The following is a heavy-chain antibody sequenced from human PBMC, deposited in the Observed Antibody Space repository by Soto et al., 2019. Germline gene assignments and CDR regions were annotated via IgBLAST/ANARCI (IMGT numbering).Heavy chain of an antibody. CDR1: GFTFSSYD. CDR2: IGTAGDT. J-gene: IGHJ6*03. Sequence: GGSLRLSCAASGFTFSSYDMHWVRQATGKGLEWVSAIGTAGDTYYPGSVKGRFTISREKAKNSLYLQMNSLRAGDTAVYYCARALRFLDPYYYYMDVWGKGTTVTVSS. V-gene: IGHV3-13*01. D-gene: IGHD3-3*01. CDR3: ARALRFLDPYYYYMDV.